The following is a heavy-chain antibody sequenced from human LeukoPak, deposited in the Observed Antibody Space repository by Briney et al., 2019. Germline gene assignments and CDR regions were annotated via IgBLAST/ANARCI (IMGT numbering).Heavy chain of an antibody. J-gene: IGHJ4*02. CDR1: GGSISSYY. D-gene: IGHD6-25*01. Sequence: SETLSLTCTVSGGSISSYYWSWIRQPPGKGLEWIGYIYYSGSTSYNPSLESRVTISVDTSKNQFSLKLSSVTAADTAVYYCARDARLHYYFDYWGQGTLVTVSS. CDR3: ARDARLHYYFDY. CDR2: IYYSGST. V-gene: IGHV4-59*01.